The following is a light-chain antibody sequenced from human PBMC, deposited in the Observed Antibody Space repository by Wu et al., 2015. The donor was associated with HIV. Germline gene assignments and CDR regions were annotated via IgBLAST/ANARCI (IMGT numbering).Light chain of an antibody. CDR3: QQYQNWPPIT. J-gene: IGKJ4*01. CDR1: ESVKNN. V-gene: IGKV3-15*01. CDR2: GAS. Sequence: TLFCRASESVKNNLAWYQQKPGQAPRLLIYGASTRATGIPVRFSGSGFATDFTLIIDSLESEDFAVYYCQQYQNWPPITFGGGTKVEIK.